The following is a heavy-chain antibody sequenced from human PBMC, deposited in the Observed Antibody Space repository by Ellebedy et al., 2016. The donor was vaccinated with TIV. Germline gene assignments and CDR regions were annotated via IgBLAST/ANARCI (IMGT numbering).Heavy chain of an antibody. CDR3: ANTFGVVIISGMDV. D-gene: IGHD3-3*01. J-gene: IGHJ6*02. Sequence: GESLKISXAASGFTFSSYGMHWVRQAPGKGLEWVAVISYDGSNKYYADSVKGRFTISRDNSKNTLYLQMNSLRAEDTAVYYCANTFGVVIISGMDVWGQGTTVTVSS. V-gene: IGHV3-30*18. CDR2: ISYDGSNK. CDR1: GFTFSSYG.